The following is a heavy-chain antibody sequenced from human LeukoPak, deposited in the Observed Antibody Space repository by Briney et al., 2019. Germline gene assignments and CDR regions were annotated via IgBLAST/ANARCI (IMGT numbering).Heavy chain of an antibody. CDR3: ARVVYYYDSSGYYSDYFDY. CDR1: GDSVSSNSAA. J-gene: IGHJ4*02. CDR2: TYYRSKWYN. D-gene: IGHD3-22*01. V-gene: IGHV6-1*01. Sequence: SQTLSLTCAISGDSVSSNSAAWNWIWQSPSRGLEWLGRTYYRSKWYNDYAVSVKSRITINPDTSKNQFSLQLNSVTPEDTAVYYCARVVYYYDSSGYYSDYFDYWGQGTLVTVSS.